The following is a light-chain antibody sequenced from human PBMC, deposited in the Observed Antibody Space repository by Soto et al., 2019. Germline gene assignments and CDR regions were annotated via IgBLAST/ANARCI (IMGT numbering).Light chain of an antibody. CDR1: SSNIGAVYD. V-gene: IGLV1-40*01. J-gene: IGLJ3*02. CDR2: GNN. CDR3: QSYDNSLSAWV. Sequence: SVLTQPPSVSGAPGQRVTISCTGSSSNIGAVYDVHWYQQLPGTAPKLLIYGNNNRPSGVPDRFSGSKSGTSASLAITGLQAEDEGDYYCQSYDNSLSAWVFGGGTKLTVL.